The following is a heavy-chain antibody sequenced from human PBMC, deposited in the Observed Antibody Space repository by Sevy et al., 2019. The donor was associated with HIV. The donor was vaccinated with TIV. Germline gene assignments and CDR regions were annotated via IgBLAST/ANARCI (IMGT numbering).Heavy chain of an antibody. CDR3: AKTSTVTTSALDS. V-gene: IGHV4-34*01. Sequence: SETLSLTCGVFGESFVGHYWTWIRQPPGKGLEWIGEINHSGTANYNPSLKSRVTISVDTSNNQCSLRLSSVTAADTAVYYCAKTSTVTTSALDSWGQGTLVTVSS. D-gene: IGHD4-17*01. J-gene: IGHJ4*02. CDR1: GESFVGHY. CDR2: INHSGTA.